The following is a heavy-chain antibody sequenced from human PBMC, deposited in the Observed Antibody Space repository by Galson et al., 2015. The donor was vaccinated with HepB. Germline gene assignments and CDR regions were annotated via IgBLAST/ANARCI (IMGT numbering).Heavy chain of an antibody. CDR2: ISGSGRST. J-gene: IGHJ3*01. CDR1: GFTFRSYG. D-gene: IGHD4/OR15-4a*01. V-gene: IGHV3-23*01. CDR3: AKADMESPYGVYALDV. Sequence: SLRLSCAASGFTFRSYGMPWVRQAPGKGLEWVSGISGSGRSTYYADSVKGRVTIARDNSKNTLYLQMNRLRVEDTAVYYCAKADMESPYGVYALDVWGQGTMVTVSS.